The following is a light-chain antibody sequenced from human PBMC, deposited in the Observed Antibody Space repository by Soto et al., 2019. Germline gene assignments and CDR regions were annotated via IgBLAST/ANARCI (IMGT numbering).Light chain of an antibody. Sequence: ALTQPASVSGSPGQSITISCTGTSSDVGGYNYVSWYQQHPGKAPKLMSYDVSNRPSGVSSRFSGSKSGNTASLTISGLQAEDEADYFCSSYTSSSTFYVFGTGTKVTVL. CDR2: DVS. J-gene: IGLJ1*01. CDR1: SSDVGGYNY. CDR3: SSYTSSSTFYV. V-gene: IGLV2-14*01.